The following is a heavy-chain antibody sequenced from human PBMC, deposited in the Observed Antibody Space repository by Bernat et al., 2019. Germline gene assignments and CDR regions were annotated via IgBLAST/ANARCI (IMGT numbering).Heavy chain of an antibody. D-gene: IGHD3-22*01. V-gene: IGHV3-33*01. CDR2: IWYDGSNK. CDR1: GFTFSSYG. J-gene: IGHJ4*02. Sequence: QVQLVESGGGVVQPGRSLRLSCAASGFTFSSYGMHWVRQAPGKGLEWVAVIWYDGSNKYYADSVKGRFTISRDNSKNTLYLQMNSLRAEDTAVYYCAREAYYDDSSGYSDLDYWGQGTLVTVSS. CDR3: AREAYYDDSSGYSDLDY.